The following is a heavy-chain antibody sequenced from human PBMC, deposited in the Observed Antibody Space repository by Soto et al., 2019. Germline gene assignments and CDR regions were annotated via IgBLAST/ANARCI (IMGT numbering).Heavy chain of an antibody. J-gene: IGHJ4*02. CDR1: GFTFSSYA. CDR2: ISYDGSNK. D-gene: IGHD4-17*01. Sequence: QVQLVESGGGVVQPGRSLRLSCAASGFTFSSYAMHWVRQAPGKGLEWVAVISYDGSNKYYADSVKGRFTISRDNSKNTLYLQMNSLRAEDTAVYYCAREGQLGNYGVYYFDYWGQGTLVTVS. CDR3: AREGQLGNYGVYYFDY. V-gene: IGHV3-30-3*01.